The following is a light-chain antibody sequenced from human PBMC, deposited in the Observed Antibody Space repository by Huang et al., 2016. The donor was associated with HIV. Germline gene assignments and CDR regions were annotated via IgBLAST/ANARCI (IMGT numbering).Light chain of an antibody. Sequence: EVVMSQSPVTLSVSPGERATLSCRASQSVGSNLAWYQQTPGQAPRLLIYAASTRATGIPAMCSGSGSGTEFTLTISSLQSEDFAVYFCQQYNDWPLLTFGPGTKVDIK. CDR2: AAS. J-gene: IGKJ3*01. V-gene: IGKV3-15*01. CDR1: QSVGSN. CDR3: QQYNDWPLLT.